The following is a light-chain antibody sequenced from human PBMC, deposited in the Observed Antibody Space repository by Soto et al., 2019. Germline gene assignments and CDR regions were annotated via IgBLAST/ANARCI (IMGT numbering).Light chain of an antibody. J-gene: IGKJ1*01. CDR2: AAS. Sequence: AIQVTQSPSSLSASVGDRVTITCRTSQGIRSALGWYQQKPGKVPKLLIYAASTLQSGVPSRFSGSGSGRDFTLTISSLQPEDFATYYCLLDYAYFWAFGQGTKVETK. CDR1: QGIRSA. CDR3: LLDYAYFWA. V-gene: IGKV1-6*01.